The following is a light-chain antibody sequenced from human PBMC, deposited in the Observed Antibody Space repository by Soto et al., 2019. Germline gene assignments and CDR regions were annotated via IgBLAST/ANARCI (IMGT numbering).Light chain of an antibody. CDR2: VNT. CDR1: SSNIGAGYD. J-gene: IGLJ2*01. V-gene: IGLV1-40*01. CDR3: QSYDSSLSGVV. Sequence: QLVLTQPPSVSGAPGQRVTISCTGSSSNIGAGYDVHWYQQLPGTAPKLLIYVNTNRPSGVPDRFSGSKSGTSGSLAITGLQAEDEGDYYCQSYDSSLSGVVFGGGTKLTVL.